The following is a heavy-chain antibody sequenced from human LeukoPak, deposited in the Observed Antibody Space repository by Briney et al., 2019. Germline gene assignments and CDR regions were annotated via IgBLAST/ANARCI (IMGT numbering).Heavy chain of an antibody. D-gene: IGHD4-17*01. CDR1: GFTFSTYW. CDR2: IKEDGSDK. J-gene: IGHJ4*02. V-gene: IGHV3-7*03. Sequence: GGSLRLSCAASGFTFSTYWMTWVRQAPGKGLEWVANIKEDGSDKYYVDSVKGRFTISRNNFKNTLYLQMNSLRAEDTAVYYCAKRVTVTTKYFDSWGQGTLVTVSS. CDR3: AKRVTVTTKYFDS.